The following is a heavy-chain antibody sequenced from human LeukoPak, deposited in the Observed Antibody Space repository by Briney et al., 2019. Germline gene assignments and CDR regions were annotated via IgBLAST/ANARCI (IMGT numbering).Heavy chain of an antibody. CDR1: GFTFSSYA. J-gene: IGHJ4*02. D-gene: IGHD3-10*01. Sequence: GGSLRLSCAASGFTFSSYAMSWARQAPGKGLEWVSAISGSGGSTYYADSVKGRFTVSRDNAKNSLSLQMNSLRVEDTAIYYCAKVAKYYYGSEIYYFFEHWGQGTPVTASS. CDR3: AKVAKYYYGSEIYYFFEH. CDR2: ISGSGGST. V-gene: IGHV3-23*01.